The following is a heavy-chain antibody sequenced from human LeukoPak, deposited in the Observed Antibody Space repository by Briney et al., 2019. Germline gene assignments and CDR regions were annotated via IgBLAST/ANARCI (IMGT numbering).Heavy chain of an antibody. D-gene: IGHD1-26*01. CDR3: AREPVGIGSYYYYYMDV. V-gene: IGHV1-2*02. CDR1: GYTFTGYY. Sequence: ASVKVSCKASGYTFTGYYMHWARQAPGQGLEWMGWINPNSGGTNYAQKFQGRVTMTRDTSISTAYMELSRLRSDDTAVYYCAREPVGIGSYYYYYMDVWGKGTTVTVSS. J-gene: IGHJ6*03. CDR2: INPNSGGT.